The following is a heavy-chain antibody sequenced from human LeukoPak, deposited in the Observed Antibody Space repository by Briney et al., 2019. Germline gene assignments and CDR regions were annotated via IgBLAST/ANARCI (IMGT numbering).Heavy chain of an antibody. Sequence: GASVKVSCKASDYTFTSYGISWVRQAPGQGLEWMGWISAYNGNTNYAQKLQGRVTMTEDTSTDTAYMELSSLRSEDTAVYYCATGNSFYVEDYWGQGTLVTVSS. J-gene: IGHJ4*02. D-gene: IGHD3-16*01. V-gene: IGHV1-18*01. CDR3: ATGNSFYVEDY. CDR1: DYTFTSYG. CDR2: ISAYNGNT.